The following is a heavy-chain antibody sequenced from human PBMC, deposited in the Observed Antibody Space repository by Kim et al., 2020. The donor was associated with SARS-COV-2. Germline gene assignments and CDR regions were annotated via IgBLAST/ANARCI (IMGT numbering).Heavy chain of an antibody. CDR3: ARGRVLKYYYGSGSPGWFDP. V-gene: IGHV4-34*01. CDR1: GGSFSGYY. CDR2: INHSGST. Sequence: SETLSLTCAVYGGSFSGYYWSWIRQPPGKGLEWIGEINHSGSTNYNPSLKSRVTISVDTSKNQFSLKLSSVTAADTAVYYCARGRVLKYYYGSGSPGWFDPWGQGTLVTVSS. D-gene: IGHD3-10*01. J-gene: IGHJ5*02.